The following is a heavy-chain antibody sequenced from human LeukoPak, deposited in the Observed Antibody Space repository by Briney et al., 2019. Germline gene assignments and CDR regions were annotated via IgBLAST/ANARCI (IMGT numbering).Heavy chain of an antibody. J-gene: IGHJ4*02. Sequence: GGSLRLSCAASGFTFSSYAMTWLRQAPGKGLEWVSTISTSGSRTYSTDSVKGRFTFSRDNSKSTLFLQMNSLRAEDTAVYYCAKCRSRSDAGCYGFDYWGQGTLVTVSS. CDR1: GFTFSSYA. CDR2: ISTSGSRT. CDR3: AKCRSRSDAGCYGFDY. D-gene: IGHD2-15*01. V-gene: IGHV3-23*01.